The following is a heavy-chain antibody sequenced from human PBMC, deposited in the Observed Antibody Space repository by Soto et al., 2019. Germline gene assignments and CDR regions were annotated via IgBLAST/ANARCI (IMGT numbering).Heavy chain of an antibody. D-gene: IGHD2-2*01. Sequence: QMQLVQSGPEVKKPGTSVKVSCKASGFTFTSSAVQWVRQARGQRLEWIGWIVVGSGNTNYAQKFQERVTITRDMTKXXDYMELSSLRSEDTAVYYCAAERRLVPGEGYGMDVWGQGTTVTVSS. J-gene: IGHJ6*02. CDR3: AAERRLVPGEGYGMDV. V-gene: IGHV1-58*01. CDR1: GFTFTSSA. CDR2: IVVGSGNT.